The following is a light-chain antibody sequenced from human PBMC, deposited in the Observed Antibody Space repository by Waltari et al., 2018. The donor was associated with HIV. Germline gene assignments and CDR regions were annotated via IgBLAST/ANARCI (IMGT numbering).Light chain of an antibody. CDR3: QQYSTSPQCT. CDR1: QSVSSSY. Sequence: EIVLTQSPGTLSLSPGDRATVSCRASQSVSSSYLAWYQQKPGQAPRLLIYGASSRATGIPDRFSGSGSGTDFTLTISRLESEDFAVYYCQQYSTSPQCTFGPGTKLDI. CDR2: GAS. V-gene: IGKV3-20*01. J-gene: IGKJ3*01.